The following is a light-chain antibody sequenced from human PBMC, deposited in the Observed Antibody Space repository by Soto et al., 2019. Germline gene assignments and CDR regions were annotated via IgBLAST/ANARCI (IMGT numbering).Light chain of an antibody. J-gene: IGLJ1*01. CDR1: SSDVGGYNH. V-gene: IGLV2-11*01. Sequence: QSSLTQPRSVSGSPGQSVTISCTGTSSDVGGYNHVSWYQQNPGEAPKVMIFDVSKRPSGVPDRFSGSKSDNTASLTISGLQAEDEADYYCCSYAGSSAYVFGAGTKDTVL. CDR2: DVS. CDR3: CSYAGSSAYV.